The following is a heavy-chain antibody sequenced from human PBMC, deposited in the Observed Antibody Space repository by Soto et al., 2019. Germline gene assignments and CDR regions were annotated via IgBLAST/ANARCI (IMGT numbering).Heavy chain of an antibody. V-gene: IGHV1-69*12. CDR2: IIPIFGTA. D-gene: IGHD1-26*01. Sequence: QVQLVQSGAEVKKPGSSVKVSCKASGGTFSSYAISWVRQAPGQGLEWMGGIIPIFGTADYAQKFQGRVTITADESTSTAYMELSALRSEGTAVYYCASHGGGSPEGRYYYGMDVWGQGTTVTVAS. CDR1: GGTFSSYA. J-gene: IGHJ6*02. CDR3: ASHGGGSPEGRYYYGMDV.